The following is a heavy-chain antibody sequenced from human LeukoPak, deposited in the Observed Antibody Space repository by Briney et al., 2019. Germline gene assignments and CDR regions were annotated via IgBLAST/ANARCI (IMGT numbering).Heavy chain of an antibody. D-gene: IGHD4-17*01. CDR2: IRSSSRTI. V-gene: IGHV3-48*01. CDR3: ARGHTAVTRHFDF. Sequence: GGSLRLSCAASGFTFSSYAMHRVRQAPGKGLEWVSYIRSSSRTIYYADSVKGRFTISRDNAKNSLYLQMNSLRAEDTAVYYCARGHTAVTRHFDFWGQGTLVTVSS. J-gene: IGHJ4*02. CDR1: GFTFSSYA.